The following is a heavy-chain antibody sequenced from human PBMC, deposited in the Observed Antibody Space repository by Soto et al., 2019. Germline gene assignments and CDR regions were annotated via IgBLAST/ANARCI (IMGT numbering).Heavy chain of an antibody. V-gene: IGHV4-30-2*01. CDR1: GGSISSCAYS. D-gene: IGHD1-7*01. CDR3: ATMGTPATGLFYFDY. J-gene: IGHJ4*02. CDR2: IYHSGST. Sequence: PSETLSLTCAVSGGSISSCAYSWSWIRQPPGKGLEWVGYIYHSGSTYYNPSLKSRVTISVDRSKNRFSLNLSFVTAADTAVYYCATMGTPATGLFYFDYWGQGTLVTVSS.